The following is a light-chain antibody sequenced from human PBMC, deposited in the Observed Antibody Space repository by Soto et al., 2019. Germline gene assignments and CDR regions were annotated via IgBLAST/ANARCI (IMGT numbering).Light chain of an antibody. CDR3: QQFSSYPLT. CDR1: QTVRNNY. V-gene: IGKV3-20*01. Sequence: EFVLTQTPGTLSLSPGERATPCCRASQTVRNNYLAWYQQKPGQAPRLLIYDASIRATGIPDRFSGGGSGTDFTLTISRLEPEDFAVYYCQQFSSYPLTFGGGTKVDIK. CDR2: DAS. J-gene: IGKJ4*01.